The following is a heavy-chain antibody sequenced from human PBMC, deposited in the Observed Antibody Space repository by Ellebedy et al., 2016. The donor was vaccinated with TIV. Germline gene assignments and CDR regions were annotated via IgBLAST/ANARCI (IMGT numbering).Heavy chain of an antibody. Sequence: PGGSLRLSCAASGFTFSRYAMSWVRQAPGKGLEWVSATSGRGGSTYYADSVKGRFTISRDNSKNTLYLQMNSLRAEDTAVYYCAKLRGATGSWYFDLWGRGTLVPVSS. CDR1: GFTFSRYA. V-gene: IGHV3-23*01. CDR2: TSGRGGST. J-gene: IGHJ2*01. CDR3: AKLRGATGSWYFDL. D-gene: IGHD1-26*01.